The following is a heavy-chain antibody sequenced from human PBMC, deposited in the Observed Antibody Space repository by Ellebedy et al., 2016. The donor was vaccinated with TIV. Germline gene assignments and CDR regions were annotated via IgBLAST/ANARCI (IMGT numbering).Heavy chain of an antibody. CDR3: ARVDY. Sequence: GGSLRLXXAASGFTFSSSAMSWVRQAPGKGLEWVSTISASGGSTYYADSVKGRFTISRDNSKNTLYLQMNSLRDEDTAVYYCARVDYWGQGTLVTVSS. CDR1: GFTFSSSA. J-gene: IGHJ4*02. CDR2: ISASGGST. V-gene: IGHV3-23*01.